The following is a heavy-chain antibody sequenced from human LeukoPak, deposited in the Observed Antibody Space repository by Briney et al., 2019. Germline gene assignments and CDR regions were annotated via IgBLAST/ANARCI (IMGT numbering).Heavy chain of an antibody. CDR1: GASISSSIYY. CDR3: ARAILTPSGFVWHFDL. V-gene: IGHV4-39*01. D-gene: IGHD3-3*01. Sequence: SETLSLTCTVSGASISSSIYYWGWIRQPPGKGLEWIGNIYYTGSTFYNPSLKSRVTISVDTSKNQFSLKLSSVTAADTAVYYCARAILTPSGFVWHFDLWGRGTLVTVSS. J-gene: IGHJ2*01. CDR2: IYYTGST.